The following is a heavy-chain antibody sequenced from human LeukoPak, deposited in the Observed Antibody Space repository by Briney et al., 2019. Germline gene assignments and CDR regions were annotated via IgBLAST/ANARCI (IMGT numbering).Heavy chain of an antibody. V-gene: IGHV3-30*18. Sequence: AGSLRLSCAASGFTFSSYGMHWVRQAPGKGLEWVAVISYDGSHKYYADSVKGRFTISRDNSKNTLYLQMNSLRAEDTAVYYCAKDGSIATRSLLYWGQGTLVTVSS. CDR1: GFTFSSYG. J-gene: IGHJ4*02. D-gene: IGHD6-6*01. CDR3: AKDGSIATRSLLY. CDR2: ISYDGSHK.